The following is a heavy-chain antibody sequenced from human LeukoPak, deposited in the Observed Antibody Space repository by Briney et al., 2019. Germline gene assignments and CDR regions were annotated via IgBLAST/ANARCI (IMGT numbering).Heavy chain of an antibody. CDR2: ISSSGSTI. Sequence: GGSLRLSCAASGFTLSSYEMNWVRQAPGKGLEWVSYISSSGSTIYYADSVKGRFTISRGNAKNSLYLQMNSLRAEDTAVYYCAELGITMIGGVWGKGTTVTIFS. J-gene: IGHJ6*04. CDR3: AELGITMIGGV. CDR1: GFTLSSYE. V-gene: IGHV3-48*03. D-gene: IGHD3-10*02.